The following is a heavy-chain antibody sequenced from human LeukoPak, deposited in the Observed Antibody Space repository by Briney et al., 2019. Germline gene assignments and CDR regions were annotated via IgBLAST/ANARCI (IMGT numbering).Heavy chain of an antibody. V-gene: IGHV3-11*01. CDR1: GFTFSDYY. J-gene: IGHJ4*02. CDR2: VSGSDENK. CDR3: ARAGLGGHYIDY. Sequence: GGSLRLSCAASGFTFSDYYMTWIRQAPGQGLEWISYVSGSDENKYYAGSVRGRFAISRDNAEKSLFLQMSNVRADDTAVYYCARAGLGGHYIDYWGQGTLVTVSS. D-gene: IGHD2-15*01.